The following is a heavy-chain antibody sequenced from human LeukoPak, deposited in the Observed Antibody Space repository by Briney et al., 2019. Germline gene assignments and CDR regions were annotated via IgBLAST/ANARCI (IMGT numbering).Heavy chain of an antibody. Sequence: GGSLRLSCATSGFTVSSNYMSWVRQAPGKGLEWVSVIYSGGSTYYADSAKGRFTISRDNSKNTLYLQMNSLRAEDTAVYYCARNKLEWLGAFDIWGQGTMVTVSS. CDR1: GFTVSSNY. J-gene: IGHJ3*02. D-gene: IGHD3-3*01. V-gene: IGHV3-66*02. CDR3: ARNKLEWLGAFDI. CDR2: IYSGGST.